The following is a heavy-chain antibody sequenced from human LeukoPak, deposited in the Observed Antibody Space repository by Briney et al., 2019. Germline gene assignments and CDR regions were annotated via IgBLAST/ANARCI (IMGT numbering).Heavy chain of an antibody. CDR3: ARQNNFDFWSGFFDY. J-gene: IGHJ4*02. Sequence: SETLSLSCTVSGGSFSNYNYYWGWIRQSPGKGLEWIGSIHYVGSTYYNPSLKSRVTISVDTSKNQFSLNLSSVTAADTAVYYCARQNNFDFWSGFFDYWGLGALVTVSS. D-gene: IGHD3-3*01. V-gene: IGHV4-39*01. CDR2: IHYVGST. CDR1: GGSFSNYNYY.